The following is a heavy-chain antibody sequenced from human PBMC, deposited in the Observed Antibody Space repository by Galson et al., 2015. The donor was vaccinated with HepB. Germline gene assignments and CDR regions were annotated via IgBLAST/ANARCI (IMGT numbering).Heavy chain of an antibody. J-gene: IGHJ4*02. Sequence: QSGAEVKKPGESLRISCKGSGYSFTSYWISWVRQMPGKGLEWMGRIDPSDSYTNYSPSFQGHVTISADKSISTAYLQWSSLKASDTAMYYCARVKAYYDYVWGSYRYTPGDYWGQGTLVTVSS. CDR2: IDPSDSYT. CDR3: ARVKAYYDYVWGSYRYTPGDY. V-gene: IGHV5-10-1*01. CDR1: GYSFTSYW. D-gene: IGHD3-16*02.